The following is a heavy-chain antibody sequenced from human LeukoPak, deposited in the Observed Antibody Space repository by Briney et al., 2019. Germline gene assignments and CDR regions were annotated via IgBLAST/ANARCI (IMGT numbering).Heavy chain of an antibody. CDR3: AKVSRGD. V-gene: IGHV3-30*18. CDR1: GFTFSSYG. CDR2: ISYDGSNK. J-gene: IGHJ4*02. Sequence: PGRSLRPSCAASGFTFSSYGMHWVRQAPGKGLEWVAVISYDGSNKYYADSVKGRFTISRDNSKNTLYLQMNSLRAEDTAVYYCAKVSRGDWGQGTLVTVSS.